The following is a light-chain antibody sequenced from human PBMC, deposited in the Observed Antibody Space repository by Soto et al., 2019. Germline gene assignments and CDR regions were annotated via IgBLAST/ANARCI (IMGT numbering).Light chain of an antibody. V-gene: IGKV3D-11*01. J-gene: IGKJ4*01. CDR2: LAS. CDR1: QAVNTR. Sequence: EIVLTQSPATLSSFPGDRVTLSCRASQAVNTRLAWYQHKPGQAPRLLIYLASNRAAGVPARFSGSGSGTDFTLTISDVEPEDFAAYYCQKYNSAPLTFGGGTKVEIK. CDR3: QKYNSAPLT.